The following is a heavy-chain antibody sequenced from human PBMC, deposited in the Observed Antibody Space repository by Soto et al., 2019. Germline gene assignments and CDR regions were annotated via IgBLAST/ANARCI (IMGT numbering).Heavy chain of an antibody. CDR2: SRDKGNSYST. V-gene: IGHV3-72*01. D-gene: IGHD1-7*01. CDR1: GFTFSDYY. CDR3: TRSIPGTTSSDY. J-gene: IGHJ4*02. Sequence: EVQLMESGGGLVQPGGSLRLSCAGSGFTFSDYYIDWVRQAPGKGLEWVGRSRDKGNSYSTDYAASVKGRFTVSRDASKNSLYLLMNSLKTEDTALYYCTRSIPGTTSSDYWGQGTLVTVSS.